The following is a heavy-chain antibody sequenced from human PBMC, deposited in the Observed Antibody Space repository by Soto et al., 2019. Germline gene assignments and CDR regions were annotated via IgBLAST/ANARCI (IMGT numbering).Heavy chain of an antibody. CDR1: GFTFTRYS. V-gene: IGHV3-21*01. CDR2: ISSTTNYI. CDR3: ARESEDLTSNFDY. J-gene: IGHJ4*02. Sequence: PGGSLRLSXAASGFTFTRYSMNWVRQAPGKGLEWVSSISSTTNYIYYADSMKGRFTVSRDNAKNSVYLEMNSLSAEDTAMYYCARESEDLTSNFDYWGQGTLVTVSS.